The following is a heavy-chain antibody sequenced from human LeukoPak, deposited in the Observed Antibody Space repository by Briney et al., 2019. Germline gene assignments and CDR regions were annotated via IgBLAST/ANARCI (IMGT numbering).Heavy chain of an antibody. Sequence: GGSLRLSCAASGFTFSNYAMSWVRQAPGKGLEWVSAISGSGGSTYYADSVKGRFTISRDNSKNTLYLQMNSLRAEDTAVYYCAKEAPLIVVVPAATSYWGQGTLVTVSS. D-gene: IGHD2-2*01. CDR3: AKEAPLIVVVPAATSY. CDR2: ISGSGGST. J-gene: IGHJ4*02. V-gene: IGHV3-23*01. CDR1: GFTFSNYA.